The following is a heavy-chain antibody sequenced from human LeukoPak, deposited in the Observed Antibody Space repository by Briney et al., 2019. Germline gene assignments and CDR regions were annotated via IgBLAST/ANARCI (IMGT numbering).Heavy chain of an antibody. CDR1: GFTFSSYA. J-gene: IGHJ4*02. D-gene: IGHD6-13*01. Sequence: GGPLRLSCAASGFTFSSYAMHWVRQAPGKGLEWVAVISYDGSNKYYADSVKGRFTISRDNSKNTLYLQMNSLRAEDTAVYYCARVSKIAAAGTYALDYWGQGTLVTVSS. V-gene: IGHV3-30-3*01. CDR3: ARVSKIAAAGTYALDY. CDR2: ISYDGSNK.